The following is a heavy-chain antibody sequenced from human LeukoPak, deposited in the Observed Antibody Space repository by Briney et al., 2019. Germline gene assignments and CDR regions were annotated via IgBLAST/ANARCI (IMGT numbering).Heavy chain of an antibody. CDR2: IYHSGIT. J-gene: IGHJ5*02. V-gene: IGHV4-30-2*01. Sequence: SETLSLTCTVSGGSITSGGYYWSWIRQPPGKGLEWIGYIYHSGITYYNPSLKNRVTISVDRSKNQFSLKLNSVTAADTAVYYCARAHPPDGIFGVVIIPNWFDPWGQGTLVTVSS. CDR1: GGSITSGGYY. D-gene: IGHD3-3*01. CDR3: ARAHPPDGIFGVVIIPNWFDP.